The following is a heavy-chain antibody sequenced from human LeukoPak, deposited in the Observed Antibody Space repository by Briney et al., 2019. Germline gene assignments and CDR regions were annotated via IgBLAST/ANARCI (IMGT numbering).Heavy chain of an antibody. CDR1: GGSFSGYY. CDR2: INHSGST. J-gene: IGHJ5*02. V-gene: IGHV4-34*01. CDR3: ARDNAVYYDFWSGYSPLIDWFDP. Sequence: SETLSLTCAVYGGSFSGYYWSWIRQPPGKGLEWIGEINHSGSTNYNPSLKSRVTISVDTSKNQFSLKLSSVTAADTAVYYCARDNAVYYDFWSGYSPLIDWFDPWGQGTLVTVSS. D-gene: IGHD3-3*01.